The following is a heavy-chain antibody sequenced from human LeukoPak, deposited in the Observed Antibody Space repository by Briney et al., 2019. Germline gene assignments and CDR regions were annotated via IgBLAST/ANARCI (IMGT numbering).Heavy chain of an antibody. V-gene: IGHV4-34*01. J-gene: IGHJ4*02. D-gene: IGHD5-24*01. CDR3: ARLGDGYNRPTGY. CDR1: GFTFSSYG. CDR2: INHGGST. Sequence: GSLRLSCAASGFTFSSYGMSWVRQPPGKGLEWIGEINHGGSTNYNSSLKSRVTISVDTSKKQFSLKLRSVTAADTAVYYCARLGDGYNRPTGYWGQGTLVTVSS.